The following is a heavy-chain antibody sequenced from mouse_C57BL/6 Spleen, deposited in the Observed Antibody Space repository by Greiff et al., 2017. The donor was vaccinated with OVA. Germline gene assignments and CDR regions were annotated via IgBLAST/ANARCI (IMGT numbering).Heavy chain of an antibody. CDR3: CRGGSKWFAV. CDR2: IYPGDGDT. D-gene: IGHD1-1*02. Sequence: QVKLKQSGAELVKPGASVKISCKASGYAFSSYWMNWVKQRPGTGLEWIGRIYPGDGDTNYNGKFKGKATLTADKSSSTAYMQLSSLTSEDSAVNSCCRGGSKWFAVWGKGTLVTVSA. V-gene: IGHV1-80*01. J-gene: IGHJ3*01. CDR1: GYAFSSYW.